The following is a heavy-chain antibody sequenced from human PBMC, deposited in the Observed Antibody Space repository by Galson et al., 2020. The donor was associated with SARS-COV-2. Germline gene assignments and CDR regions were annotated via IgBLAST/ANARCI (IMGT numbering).Heavy chain of an antibody. D-gene: IGHD6-19*01. V-gene: IGHV5-51*01. J-gene: IGHJ6*02. Sequence: KIGASLKISCKGSVYSFTSYWHCWVRQMPRKGLEWMGIIYPGDSDTRYSQSFQGHVTISADKSISTAYLQWSSLKASDTAMYYCARLTTGYSSGWYYYYGMDVWGQGTTVTVSS. CDR2: IYPGDSDT. CDR3: ARLTTGYSSGWYYYYGMDV. CDR1: VYSFTSYW.